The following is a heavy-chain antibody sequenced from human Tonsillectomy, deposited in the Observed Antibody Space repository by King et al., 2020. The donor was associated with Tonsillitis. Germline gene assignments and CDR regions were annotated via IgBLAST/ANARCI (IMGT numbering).Heavy chain of an antibody. CDR2: INPNSGGT. D-gene: IGHD4-17*01. CDR3: ARAGVIYGDFAADYYFHY. CDR1: GYTFTGYY. V-gene: IGHV1-2*02. Sequence: QLVQSGAEVKKPGAPVKVSCKASGYTFTGYYMNWVRQAPGQGLEWMGWINPNSGGTNYAQKFQGRVTLPSDTSITTAFMELGSLRSDDTAVYYCARAGVIYGDFAADYYFHYWGQGTLVTVSS. J-gene: IGHJ4*02.